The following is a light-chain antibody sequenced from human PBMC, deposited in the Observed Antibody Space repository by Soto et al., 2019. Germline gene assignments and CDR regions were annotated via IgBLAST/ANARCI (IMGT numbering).Light chain of an antibody. V-gene: IGKV1-39*01. J-gene: IGKJ3*01. Sequence: DIQITQSPSSVSALIGDRVTITCRASEPIDRYLSWYQQRPGKAPRVQLIAASDLQSGDPSRFSGSGSRTDVARTISILQPEDLATYYCQRTYNAPFTCGPGTKVDFK. CDR1: EPIDRY. CDR3: QRTYNAPFT. CDR2: AAS.